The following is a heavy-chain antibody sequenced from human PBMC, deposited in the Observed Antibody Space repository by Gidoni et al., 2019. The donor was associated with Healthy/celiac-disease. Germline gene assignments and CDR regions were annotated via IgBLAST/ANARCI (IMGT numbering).Heavy chain of an antibody. Sequence: ELQLVASGGGLLKPGGSLRLSCAASGFTFSRYSMNWVRQAQGKGLEWVSSISSSSSYIYYADSVKGRFTISRDNAKNSLYLQMNSLRAEDTAVYYCARARVYRVVVAATELWGQGTLVTVSS. D-gene: IGHD2-15*01. CDR3: ARARVYRVVVAATEL. CDR2: ISSSSSYI. J-gene: IGHJ4*02. V-gene: IGHV3-21*01. CDR1: GFTFSRYS.